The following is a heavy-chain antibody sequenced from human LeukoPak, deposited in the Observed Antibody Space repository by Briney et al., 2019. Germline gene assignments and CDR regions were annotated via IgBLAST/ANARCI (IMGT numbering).Heavy chain of an antibody. CDR2: ISGSGGST. V-gene: IGHV3-23*01. J-gene: IGHJ4*02. D-gene: IGHD6-19*01. CDR3: ANVGVVVAKWATFDY. Sequence: GGSLRLSCAASGFTFSSYAMSWVRQAPGKGLEWVSAISGSGGSTYYADSVKGRFTISRDNSKNTLYLQMNSLRAEDTAVYYCANVGVVVAKWATFDYGGQGTLVTVSS. CDR1: GFTFSSYA.